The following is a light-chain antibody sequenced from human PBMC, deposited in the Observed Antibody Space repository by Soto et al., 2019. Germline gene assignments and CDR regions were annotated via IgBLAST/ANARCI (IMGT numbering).Light chain of an antibody. CDR3: QSYDSNLREV. J-gene: IGLJ1*01. V-gene: IGLV1-40*01. Sequence: GSCSNIGAGYGVQWYQQLPGTAPRLLIYGSDDRPSGVPDRFSASVSGNSASLAITGLQTEDEAVYYCQSYDSNLREVFGPGPKVTVL. CDR1: CSNIGAGYG. CDR2: GSD.